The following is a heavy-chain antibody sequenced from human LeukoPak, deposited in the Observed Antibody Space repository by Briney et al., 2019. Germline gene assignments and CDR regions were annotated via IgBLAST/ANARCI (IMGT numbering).Heavy chain of an antibody. J-gene: IGHJ4*02. CDR3: ARDFYGDDGHHPFDY. CDR1: GGSISNYY. CDR2: IYASGST. D-gene: IGHD2/OR15-2a*01. V-gene: IGHV4-4*07. Sequence: PSETLSLTCSVSGGSISNYYWNRIRQPAGKGLEWIGRIYASGSTNYNTSLKSRVTISMDKSKNHFSLNLKSVTAADTGFYYCARDFYGDDGHHPFDYWGQGIQVTVSS.